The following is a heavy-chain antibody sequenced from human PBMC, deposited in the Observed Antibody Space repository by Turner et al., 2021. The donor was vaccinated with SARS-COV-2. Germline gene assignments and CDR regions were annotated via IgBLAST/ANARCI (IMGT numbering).Heavy chain of an antibody. Sequence: QVQLQQWGAGLLKPSETLSLTCAVHGGSFSVYYWSWNRQPPGKGLEWIGEINHSGSTNYNPSLKSRVTISVDTSKNQFSLKLSSVTAADTAVYYCARLGLGDSQFDYWGQGTLVTVSS. V-gene: IGHV4-34*01. D-gene: IGHD5-18*01. CDR3: ARLGLGDSQFDY. J-gene: IGHJ4*02. CDR1: GGSFSVYY. CDR2: INHSGST.